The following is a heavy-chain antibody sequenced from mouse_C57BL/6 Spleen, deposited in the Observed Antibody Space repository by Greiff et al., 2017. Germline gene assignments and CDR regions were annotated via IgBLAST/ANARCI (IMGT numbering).Heavy chain of an antibody. Sequence: EVQLQQSGGGLVKPGGSLKLSCAASGFTFSDYGMHWVRQAPEKGLEWVAYISSGSSTIYYADTVKGRFTISRDNAKNTLFLQMTSLRSEDTAMDYCAREHYGYSFDYWGQGTTLTVSS. D-gene: IGHD2-2*01. CDR3: AREHYGYSFDY. CDR2: ISSGSSTI. J-gene: IGHJ2*01. CDR1: GFTFSDYG. V-gene: IGHV5-17*01.